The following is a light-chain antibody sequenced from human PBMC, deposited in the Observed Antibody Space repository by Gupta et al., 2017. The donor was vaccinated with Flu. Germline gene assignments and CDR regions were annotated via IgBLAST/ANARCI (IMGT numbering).Light chain of an antibody. J-gene: IGKJ4*01. CDR3: QQRYFPGT. Sequence: EIVLTQSPATLSLSPGERATLSCRASHSVSNNLAWYQQKPGQAPRLLMYDVSKRATGVAARFTGSADGTDSTLTISRLEHEDFAVYYGQQRYFPGTFGGGTKVEIK. CDR2: DVS. V-gene: IGKV3-11*01. CDR1: HSVSNN.